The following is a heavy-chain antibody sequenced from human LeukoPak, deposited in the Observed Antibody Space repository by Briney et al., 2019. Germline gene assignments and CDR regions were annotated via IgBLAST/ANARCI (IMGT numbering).Heavy chain of an antibody. CDR2: INTDGSTT. Sequence: GGSLRLSCAASGFTFSSYWMHWVRQAPGKGLVWVSRINTDGSTTTYADSVKGRFTISRENAKNTLYLQMNSLRAEDTAVYYCVRAAVAGTSFDYWGQGTLVTVSS. CDR3: VRAAVAGTSFDY. J-gene: IGHJ4*02. D-gene: IGHD6-19*01. CDR1: GFTFSSYW. V-gene: IGHV3-74*03.